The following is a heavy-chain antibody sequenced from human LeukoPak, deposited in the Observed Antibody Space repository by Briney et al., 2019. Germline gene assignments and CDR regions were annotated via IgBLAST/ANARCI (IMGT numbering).Heavy chain of an antibody. D-gene: IGHD3-10*01. CDR2: ISGSGGSI. Sequence: GGSLRLSCSASGFTLSSYAMSWVRQAPGKGLEGVSVISGSGGSIYYADSVKGRFTISRDNSKNTLYLQMNSLRADDTAIYYCAKGGGAYAFFGGFFDYWGQGTLVTVSS. J-gene: IGHJ4*02. CDR3: AKGGGAYAFFGGFFDY. V-gene: IGHV3-23*01. CDR1: GFTLSSYA.